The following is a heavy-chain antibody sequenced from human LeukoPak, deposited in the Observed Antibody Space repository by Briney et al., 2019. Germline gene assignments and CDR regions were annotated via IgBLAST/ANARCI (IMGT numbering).Heavy chain of an antibody. CDR2: FDPEDGET. CDR3: ATEYSSSSGQDY. CDR1: GYTLTELS. Sequence: ASVKVSCKVSGYTLTELSMHWVRQAPGKGLEWMGGFDPEDGETIYAQKFQGRVTVTEDTSTDTAYMELSSLRSEDTAVYYCATEYSSSSGQDYWGQGTLVTVSS. J-gene: IGHJ4*02. V-gene: IGHV1-24*01. D-gene: IGHD6-6*01.